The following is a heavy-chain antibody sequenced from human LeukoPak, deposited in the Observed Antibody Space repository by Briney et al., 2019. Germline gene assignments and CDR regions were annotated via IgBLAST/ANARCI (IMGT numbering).Heavy chain of an antibody. CDR2: IYHSGST. V-gene: IGHV4-38-2*01. CDR3: ARRLVVLQGFDY. J-gene: IGHJ4*02. D-gene: IGHD3-16*02. Sequence: SETLSLTCAVSGYSISSGYYWGWIRQPPGNGLEWIGSIYHSGSTYYNPSLKSRVTISVDTSQNQFSLKLSSVTAADTAVYYCARRLVVLQGFDYWGQGTLVTVSS. CDR1: GYSISSGYY.